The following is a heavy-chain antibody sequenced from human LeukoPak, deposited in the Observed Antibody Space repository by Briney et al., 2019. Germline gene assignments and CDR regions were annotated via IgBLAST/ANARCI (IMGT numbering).Heavy chain of an antibody. CDR1: GFTFDDYA. Sequence: GGSVTLFCAASGFTFDDYAMHWVRHAPGKGLKWVSLISGVGGSTYYADSVKGRFTISRDNRKNYLHLQRNRLRTEDTALYYCVKEREYFQQWGEGTRVSVS. V-gene: IGHV3-43*02. CDR2: ISGVGGST. CDR3: VKEREYFQQ. J-gene: IGHJ1*01.